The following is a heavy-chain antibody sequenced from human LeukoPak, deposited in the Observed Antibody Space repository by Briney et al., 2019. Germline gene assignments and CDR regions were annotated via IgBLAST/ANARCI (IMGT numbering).Heavy chain of an antibody. D-gene: IGHD3-3*01. V-gene: IGHV3-30-3*01. Sequence: GGSLRLSCAASGFTFSSYAMQWVRQAPGKGLEWVAVVSYDGTNKYYADSVKGRFTISRDNSKNTLYLQMNSLRAEDTAVYYCASSGITIFGVTINDLPDYWGQGTLVTVSS. CDR2: VSYDGTNK. CDR1: GFTFSSYA. J-gene: IGHJ4*02. CDR3: ASSGITIFGVTINDLPDY.